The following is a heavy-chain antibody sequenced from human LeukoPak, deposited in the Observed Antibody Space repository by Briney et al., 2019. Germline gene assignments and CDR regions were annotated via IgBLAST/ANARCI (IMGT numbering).Heavy chain of an antibody. CDR1: GFTFSDYY. CDR2: ISSSGSTI. V-gene: IGHV3-11*01. CDR3: ARAVAAAGSINFDY. D-gene: IGHD6-13*01. J-gene: IGHJ4*02. Sequence: GGSLRLSCAASGFTFSDYYMSWIRQAPGKGLEWVSYISSSGSTIYCADSVKGRFTISRDNAKNSLYLQMNSLRAEDTAVYYCARAVAAAGSINFDYWGQGTLVTVSS.